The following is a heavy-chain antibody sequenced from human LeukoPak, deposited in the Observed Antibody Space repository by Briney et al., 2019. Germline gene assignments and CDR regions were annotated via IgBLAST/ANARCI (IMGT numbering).Heavy chain of an antibody. CDR1: GFTFSSYA. Sequence: GGSLRLSCAASGFTFSSYAMSWVRQAPGKGLEWVSAISGGGDDTSYADSARGRFTVSRDNSKNTLYLQMNSLRAEDTAVYYCAKDSRESSGHFPFYYYYHYGLDVWGQGTTVTVSS. CDR2: ISGGGDDT. D-gene: IGHD3-22*01. J-gene: IGHJ6*02. CDR3: AKDSRESSGHFPFYYYYHYGLDV. V-gene: IGHV3-23*01.